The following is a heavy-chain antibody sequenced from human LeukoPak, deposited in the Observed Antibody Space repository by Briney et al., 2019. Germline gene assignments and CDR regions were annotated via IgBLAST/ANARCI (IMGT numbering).Heavy chain of an antibody. D-gene: IGHD3-16*02. Sequence: ASVKVSCKASGYTFTGYYMHWVRQAPGQGLEWMGWINPNSGGTNYAQKFQGRVTMTRDTSISTAYMELSRLRSDDTAVYYCARDRHDYVWGSYRRGYFDYWGQGTLVTVSS. CDR2: INPNSGGT. CDR1: GYTFTGYY. J-gene: IGHJ4*02. CDR3: ARDRHDYVWGSYRRGYFDY. V-gene: IGHV1-2*02.